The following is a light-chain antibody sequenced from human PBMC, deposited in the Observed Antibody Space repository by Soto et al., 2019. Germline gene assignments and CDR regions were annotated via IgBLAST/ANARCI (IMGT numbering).Light chain of an antibody. CDR2: GAS. V-gene: IGKV3-15*01. CDR1: QSVDTF. Sequence: EVVLTQSPATLSVSPGERATLSCRASQSVDTFFAWYQQKVGQAPRLLIHGASTRATGIPARFSGGGSGTEFTLTITGLQSEDFAVYYCQQYKTWPFTFGPGTKVDIK. CDR3: QQYKTWPFT. J-gene: IGKJ3*01.